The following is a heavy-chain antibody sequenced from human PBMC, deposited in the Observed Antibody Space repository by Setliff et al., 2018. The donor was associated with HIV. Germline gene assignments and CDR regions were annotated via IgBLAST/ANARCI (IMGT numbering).Heavy chain of an antibody. Sequence: GESLKISCKGSGYTFTSYWIGWVRQMPGKGLEWMGIIYPVDSDTRYSPSFQGQVTISADKSINTAFLQWSSRKASDTAMFYCARSDSANWYVDYWGQGTLVTVSS. D-gene: IGHD1-1*01. V-gene: IGHV5-51*01. CDR1: GYTFTSYW. CDR2: IYPVDSDT. CDR3: ARSDSANWYVDY. J-gene: IGHJ4*02.